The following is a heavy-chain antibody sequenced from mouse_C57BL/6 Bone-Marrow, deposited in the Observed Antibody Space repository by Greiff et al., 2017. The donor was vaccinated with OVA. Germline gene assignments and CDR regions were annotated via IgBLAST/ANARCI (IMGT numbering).Heavy chain of an antibody. J-gene: IGHJ3*01. Sequence: VQLQQPGAELVRPGTSVKLSCKASGYTFTSYWMHWVKQRPGQGLEWIGVIDPSDSYTNYNQKFKGKATLTVDTSSSTAYMQLSRLTFEDYAVYYCAREAYRGQGTLVTVTA. CDR1: GYTFTSYW. V-gene: IGHV1-59*01. CDR3: AREAY. CDR2: IDPSDSYT.